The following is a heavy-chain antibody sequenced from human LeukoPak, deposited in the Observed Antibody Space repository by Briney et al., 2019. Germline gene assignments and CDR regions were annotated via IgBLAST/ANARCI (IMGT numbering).Heavy chain of an antibody. CDR1: GFTFSSYD. D-gene: IGHD1-26*01. CDR2: IGTAGDT. Sequence: GSLRLSCAASGFTFSSYDMHWVRQATGKGLEWVSAIGTAGDTYYPGSVKGRFTISRENAKNSLYLQMNSLRAGDTAVYYCARGDPMGSYDYWGQGTLVTVSS. CDR3: ARGDPMGSYDY. V-gene: IGHV3-13*01. J-gene: IGHJ4*02.